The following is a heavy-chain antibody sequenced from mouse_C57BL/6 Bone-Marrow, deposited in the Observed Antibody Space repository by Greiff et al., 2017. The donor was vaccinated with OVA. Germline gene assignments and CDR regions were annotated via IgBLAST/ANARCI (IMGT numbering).Heavy chain of an antibody. V-gene: IGHV1-82*01. CDR3: ARPGAY. Sequence: VKLMESGPELVKPGASVKISCKASGYAFSSSWMNWVKQRPGKGLEWIGRIYPGDGDTNYNGKFKGKATLTADKSSSTAYMQLSSLTSEDSAVYFCARPGAYWGQGTLVTVSA. J-gene: IGHJ3*01. CDR2: IYPGDGDT. CDR1: GYAFSSSW. D-gene: IGHD4-1*01.